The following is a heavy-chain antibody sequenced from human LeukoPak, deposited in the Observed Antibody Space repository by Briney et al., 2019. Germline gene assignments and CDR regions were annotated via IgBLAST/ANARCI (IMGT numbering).Heavy chain of an antibody. CDR2: INHSGST. V-gene: IGHV4-34*01. J-gene: IGHJ4*02. CDR3: ARGTWLGELERQGFDY. CDR1: GFTVSSNY. D-gene: IGHD1-1*01. Sequence: GSLRLSCAASGFTVSSNYMSWIRQPPGKGLEWIGEINHSGSTNYNPSLKSRVTISVDTSKNQFSLKLSSVTAADTAVYYCARGTWLGELERQGFDYWGRGTLVTVSS.